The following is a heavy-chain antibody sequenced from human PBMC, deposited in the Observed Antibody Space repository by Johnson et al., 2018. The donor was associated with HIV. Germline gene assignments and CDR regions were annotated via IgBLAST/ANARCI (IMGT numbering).Heavy chain of an antibody. Sequence: VQLVESGGGLIQPGGSLRLSCIASGFTFSSYWMSWVRQAPGKGLEWVANIKQDGSEKYYVDSVKGRFTISRDNAKNSLSLQMNSLRAEDTAVYYCARMTHYNFWGGDTFDIWGQGTVVTVSS. CDR3: ARMTHYNFWGGDTFDI. CDR2: IKQDGSEK. J-gene: IGHJ3*02. CDR1: GFTFSSYW. V-gene: IGHV3-7*01. D-gene: IGHD3-3*01.